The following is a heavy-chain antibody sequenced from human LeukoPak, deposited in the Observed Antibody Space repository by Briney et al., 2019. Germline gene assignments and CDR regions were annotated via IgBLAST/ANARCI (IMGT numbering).Heavy chain of an antibody. CDR1: GYTFTSYA. CDR2: ISGSGGST. J-gene: IGHJ4*02. V-gene: IGHV3-23*01. Sequence: ASVKVSCKASGYTFTSYAMSWVRQAPGKGLEWVSAISGSGGSTYYADSVKGRFTISRDNSKNTLYLQMNSLRAEDTAVYYCAKYRYDFWSGYLNYWGQGTLVTVSS. CDR3: AKYRYDFWSGYLNY. D-gene: IGHD3-3*01.